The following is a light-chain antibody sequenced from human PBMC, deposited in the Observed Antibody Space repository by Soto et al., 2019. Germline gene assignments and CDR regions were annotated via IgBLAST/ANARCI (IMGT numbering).Light chain of an antibody. V-gene: IGKV1-39*01. CDR2: AAS. Sequence: IQVTQSPTSLSASVGKRVTITYQASQNILTNLNWYQQKPGKVPRLLIYAASNLQSGVPSRFSGSGSGTDFTLTIDSLQPDDFATYYCQHTYNLPRFGQGTKVDIK. CDR3: QHTYNLPR. CDR1: QNILTN. J-gene: IGKJ1*01.